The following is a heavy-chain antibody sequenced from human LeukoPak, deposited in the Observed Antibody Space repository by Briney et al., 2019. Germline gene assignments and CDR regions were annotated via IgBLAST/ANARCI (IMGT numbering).Heavy chain of an antibody. CDR2: IRYDGSNK. CDR3: ARRDTIPYYYYYMDV. J-gene: IGHJ6*03. D-gene: IGHD3-9*01. V-gene: IGHV3-30*02. Sequence: PGGSLRLSCAASGFTFSSYGMHWVRQAPGKGLEWVAFIRYDGSNKYYADSVKGRFTISRDNSKNTLYLQMNSLRAEDTAVYYCARRDTIPYYYYYMDVWGKGTTVTISS. CDR1: GFTFSSYG.